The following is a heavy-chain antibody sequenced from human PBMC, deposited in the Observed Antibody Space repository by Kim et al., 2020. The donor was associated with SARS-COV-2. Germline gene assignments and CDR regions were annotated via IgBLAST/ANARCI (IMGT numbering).Heavy chain of an antibody. Sequence: GGSLRLSCAASGFTFSSYSMNWVRQAPGKGLEWVSYISSSSSTIYYADSVKGRFTISRDNAKNSLYLQMNSLRDEDTAVYYCARGATESSIAARPIWFDPWGQGTLVTVSS. CDR1: GFTFSSYS. V-gene: IGHV3-48*02. CDR3: ARGATESSIAARPIWFDP. D-gene: IGHD6-6*01. CDR2: ISSSSSTI. J-gene: IGHJ5*02.